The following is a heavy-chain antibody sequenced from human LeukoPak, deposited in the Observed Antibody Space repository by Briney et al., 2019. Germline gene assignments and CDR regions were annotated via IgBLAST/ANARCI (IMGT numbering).Heavy chain of an antibody. CDR3: ARVRGAWGAYNWFDP. Sequence: SETLSLTCAVYGGSFSGYYWSWIRQPPGKGLEWIGSIYYSGSTYYNPSLKSRVTISLDTSKNQFSLKLTSVTAADTAVYYCARVRGAWGAYNWFDPWGQGTLVTVSS. V-gene: IGHV4-34*01. J-gene: IGHJ5*02. D-gene: IGHD3-16*01. CDR2: IYYSGST. CDR1: GGSFSGYY.